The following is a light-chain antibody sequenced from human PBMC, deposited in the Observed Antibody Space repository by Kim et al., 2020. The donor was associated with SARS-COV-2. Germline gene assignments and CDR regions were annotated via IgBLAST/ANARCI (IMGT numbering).Light chain of an antibody. CDR2: EAS. CDR1: QGVGSQ. J-gene: IGKJ1*01. V-gene: IGKV3-11*01. CDR3: QQRHSWPVT. Sequence: SPGAIATLSCRASQGVGSQLAWSQQKPGQAPRLVIYEASARATGIPARFSGTGSGTDFTLTISSLEPEDFAVYFCQQRHSWPVTFGQGTKVDIK.